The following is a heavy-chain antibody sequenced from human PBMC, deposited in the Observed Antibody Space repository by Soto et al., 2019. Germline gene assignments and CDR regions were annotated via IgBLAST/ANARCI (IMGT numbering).Heavy chain of an antibody. J-gene: IGHJ6*02. CDR3: ASRKYSSDYYYYGKDV. CDR2: IIPIFGTA. V-gene: IGHV1-69*13. D-gene: IGHD6-25*01. CDR1: GGTFSSYA. Sequence: VASVKVSCKASGGTFSSYAISWVRQAPGQGLEWMGGIIPIFGTANYAQKFQGRVTITADESTSTAYMELSSLRSEDTAVYYCASRKYSSDYYYYGKDVWGQGTTVTVSS.